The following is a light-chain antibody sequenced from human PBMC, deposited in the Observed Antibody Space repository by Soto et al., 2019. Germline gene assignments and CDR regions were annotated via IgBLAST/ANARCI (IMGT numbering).Light chain of an antibody. CDR1: QSVSSSY. V-gene: IGKV3-20*01. Sequence: EIVLTQSPGTLSLSPGERATLSCRASQSVSSSYLAWYQQKPGQAPRLLIYGASSRATGIPDRFSGGGSGTDFTLIISRLEPEDFAVYYCQQCGSSPWTFGQGTKVDIK. J-gene: IGKJ1*01. CDR2: GAS. CDR3: QQCGSSPWT.